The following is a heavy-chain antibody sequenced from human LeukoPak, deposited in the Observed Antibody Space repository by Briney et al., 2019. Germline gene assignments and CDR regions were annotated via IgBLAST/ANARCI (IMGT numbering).Heavy chain of an antibody. CDR3: ARDDSNRSGYHFDH. CDR1: GFTFSSYA. J-gene: IGHJ4*02. V-gene: IGHV3-30*04. CDR2: ISYDGSNK. Sequence: GGSLRLSCAASGFTFSSYAMHWVRQAPGKGLEWVAVISYDGSNKYYADSVKGRFTISRDNSKNTLHLQMNSLRAEDTAVYYCARDDSNRSGYHFDHWGQGTLVTVSS. D-gene: IGHD3-22*01.